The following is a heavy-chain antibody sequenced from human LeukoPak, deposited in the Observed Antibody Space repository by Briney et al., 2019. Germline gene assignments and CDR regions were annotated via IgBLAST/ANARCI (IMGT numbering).Heavy chain of an antibody. CDR2: INHSGST. J-gene: IGHJ5*02. Sequence: SSETLSLTCAVYGGSFSGYYWSWIRQPPGKGLEWIGEINHSGSTNYNPSLKSRVTISVDTSKNQFSLKLSSVTAADTAVYYCARRARVPGEFDPWGQGTLVTVSS. CDR3: ARRARVPGEFDP. CDR1: GGSFSGYY. V-gene: IGHV4-34*01. D-gene: IGHD3-10*01.